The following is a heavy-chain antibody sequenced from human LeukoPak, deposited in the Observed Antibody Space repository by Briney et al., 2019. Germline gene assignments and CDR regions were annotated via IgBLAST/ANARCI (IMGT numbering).Heavy chain of an antibody. J-gene: IGHJ4*02. Sequence: GGSLRLSCEASGFTFNNYWMSWVRQAPGKGLEWVANIRYDGSEKYYVDSVKGRFTISRDNARNSLYLQMNSLRAEDTAVYYCARDDPSRFDYWGQGTLVTVSS. V-gene: IGHV3-7*01. CDR3: ARDDPSRFDY. CDR1: GFTFNNYW. CDR2: IRYDGSEK.